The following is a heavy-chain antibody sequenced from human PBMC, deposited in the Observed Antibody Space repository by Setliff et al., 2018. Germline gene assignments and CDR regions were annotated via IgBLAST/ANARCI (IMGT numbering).Heavy chain of an antibody. CDR2: INHRGST. D-gene: IGHD1-1*01. Sequence: SETLSLTCAAYGGTFSDYYWTWIRQPPGKGLEWVGEINHRGSTNYNPSLASRLTISVDTAKNQFSLKLTSVTAADTAVYYCARTGTYRYFDYWGQGTRVTVS. J-gene: IGHJ4*02. V-gene: IGHV4-34*01. CDR1: GGTFSDYY. CDR3: ARTGTYRYFDY.